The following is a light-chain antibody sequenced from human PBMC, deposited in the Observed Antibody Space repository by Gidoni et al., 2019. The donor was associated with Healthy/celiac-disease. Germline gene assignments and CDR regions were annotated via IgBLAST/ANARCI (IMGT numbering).Light chain of an antibody. CDR3: QQYYSTPPLT. CDR2: WAS. J-gene: IGKJ4*01. V-gene: IGKV4-1*01. Sequence: DIVMTQSPDSLAVSLGERATINCKSSQSVLYSSNNKHYLAWYQKKTGQPPKLLIYWASTRESGVPDRFSGSGSVTDFTLTISSLQAEDVAVYYCQQYYSTPPLTFGGGTKVEIK. CDR1: QSVLYSSNNKHY.